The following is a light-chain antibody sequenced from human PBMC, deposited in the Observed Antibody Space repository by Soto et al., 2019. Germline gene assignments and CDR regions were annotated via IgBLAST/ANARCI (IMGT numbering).Light chain of an antibody. Sequence: DIQMTQSPSSLSASVGDRVTITCQASQDISNFLNWYQQKPGKAPKLLIYDASNLETGVPSRFSGSGSGTDFTFTISSLQPKDFATYYCQQYDNPLFTFGPGTKVDIK. CDR1: QDISNF. CDR2: DAS. CDR3: QQYDNPLFT. J-gene: IGKJ3*01. V-gene: IGKV1-33*01.